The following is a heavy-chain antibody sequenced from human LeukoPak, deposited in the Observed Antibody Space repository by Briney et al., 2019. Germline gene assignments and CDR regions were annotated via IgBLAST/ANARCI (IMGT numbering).Heavy chain of an antibody. D-gene: IGHD2-15*01. J-gene: IGHJ4*02. CDR1: GGSFSGYY. V-gene: IGHV4-34*01. CDR2: INHSGST. CDR3: ARGGLKVVVAATGTFDY. Sequence: SETLSLTCAVYGGSFSGYYWSWIRQPPGKGLEWIGEINHSGSTYYNPSLKSRVTISVDTSKNQFSLKLSSVTAADTAVYYRARGGLKVVVAATGTFDYWGQGTLVTVSS.